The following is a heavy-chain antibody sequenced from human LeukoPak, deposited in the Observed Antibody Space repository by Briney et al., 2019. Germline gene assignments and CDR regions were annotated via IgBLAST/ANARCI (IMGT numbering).Heavy chain of an antibody. J-gene: IGHJ6*02. D-gene: IGHD2-2*01. CDR2: IYYSGST. Sequence: PSETLSLTCTVSGGSISSYYWSWIRQPPGKGLEWIGYIYYSGSTNYNPSLKSRVTISVDTSKNQFSLKLSSVTAADTAVYYCVSSTNYYYYGMDVWGQGTTVTVSS. CDR1: GGSISSYY. CDR3: VSSTNYYYYGMDV. V-gene: IGHV4-59*01.